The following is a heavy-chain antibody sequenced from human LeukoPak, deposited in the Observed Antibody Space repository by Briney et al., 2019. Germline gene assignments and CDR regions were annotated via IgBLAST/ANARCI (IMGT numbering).Heavy chain of an antibody. J-gene: IGHJ3*02. CDR1: GGSISSSNW. CDR2: IYHSGST. Sequence: PSGTLSLTCAVSGGSISSSNWWSWVRQPPGKGLEWIGEIYHSGSTNYNPSLKSRVTISVDTSKNQFSLKLSSVTAADTAVYYCARSYLRFLEWLLARDAFDIWGQGTMVTVSS. D-gene: IGHD3-3*01. V-gene: IGHV4-4*02. CDR3: ARSYLRFLEWLLARDAFDI.